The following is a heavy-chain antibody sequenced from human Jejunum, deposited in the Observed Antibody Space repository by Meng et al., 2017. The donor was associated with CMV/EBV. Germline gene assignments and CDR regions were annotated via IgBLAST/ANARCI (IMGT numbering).Heavy chain of an antibody. CDR2: IDGDGRYT. J-gene: IGHJ4*02. Sequence: WILWLRPDPGKGLVWVSRIDGDGRYTNYADSVKGRFTISRDNAKSTLFLEMNSLRVEDTAVYYCARDAAYCDGGGCYSAYYFDYWGQGALVTVSS. CDR1: W. V-gene: IGHV3-74*01. CDR3: ARDAAYCDGGGCYSAYYFDY. D-gene: IGHD2-15*01.